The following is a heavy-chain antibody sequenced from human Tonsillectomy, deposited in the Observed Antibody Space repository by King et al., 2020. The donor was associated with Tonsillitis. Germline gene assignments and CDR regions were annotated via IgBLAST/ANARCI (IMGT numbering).Heavy chain of an antibody. CDR1: GFTFSSYS. CDR3: ARETYYYDSSGYGRGVPHFDL. J-gene: IGHJ2*01. Sequence: VQLVESGGGLVKPGGSLRLSCAASGFTFSSYSMNWVRQAPGKGLEWVSCISSSSSYIYYADSVKGRFTISRDNAKNSLYLQMNSLRAEDTAVYYCARETYYYDSSGYGRGVPHFDLWGRGTLVTVSS. CDR2: ISSSSSYI. D-gene: IGHD3-22*01. V-gene: IGHV3-21*01.